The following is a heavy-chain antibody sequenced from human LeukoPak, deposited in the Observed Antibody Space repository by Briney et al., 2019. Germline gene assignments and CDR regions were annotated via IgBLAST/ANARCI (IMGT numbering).Heavy chain of an antibody. CDR1: GGSISSYY. J-gene: IGHJ4*02. V-gene: IGHV4-59*01. CDR3: ARSDYIGGNGFDY. D-gene: IGHD2-15*01. Sequence: SETLSLTCTVSGGSISSYYWSWIRQPPGKGLEWIGYIYYSGSTNYNPSLKSRVTISVDTSKNQFSLKLSSVTAADTAVYYCARSDYIGGNGFDYWGQGTLVTVSS. CDR2: IYYSGST.